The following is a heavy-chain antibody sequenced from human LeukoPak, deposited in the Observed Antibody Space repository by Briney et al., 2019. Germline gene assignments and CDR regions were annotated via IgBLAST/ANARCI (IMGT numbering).Heavy chain of an antibody. CDR1: GGTFSSYA. Sequence: SVKVSCKASGGTFSSYAISWVRQAPGQGLEWMGGIIPIFGTANYAQKFQGRVTITTDESMSTAYMELSSLRSEDTAVYYCARASGYDRSDYSFDYWGQGTLVTVSS. D-gene: IGHD5-12*01. J-gene: IGHJ4*02. CDR2: IIPIFGTA. CDR3: ARASGYDRSDYSFDY. V-gene: IGHV1-69*05.